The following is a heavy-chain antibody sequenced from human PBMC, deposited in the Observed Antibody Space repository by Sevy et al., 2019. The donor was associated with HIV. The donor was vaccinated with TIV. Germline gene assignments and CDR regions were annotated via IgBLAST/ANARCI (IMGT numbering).Heavy chain of an antibody. J-gene: IGHJ4*02. CDR1: GFTFSNYG. Sequence: GGSLRLSCAASGFTFSNYGMHWVRQAPGKGLEWVAVISYDGSNKHYADSVKGRFPISRDNSKNTLYLQMNSLRAEDTAVYYCAKDRRDFWSGYRTLDYWGQGTLVTVSS. CDR3: AKDRRDFWSGYRTLDY. V-gene: IGHV3-30*18. D-gene: IGHD3-3*01. CDR2: ISYDGSNK.